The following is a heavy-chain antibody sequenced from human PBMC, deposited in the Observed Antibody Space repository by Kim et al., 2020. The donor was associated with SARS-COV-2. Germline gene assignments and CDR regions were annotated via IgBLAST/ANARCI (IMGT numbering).Heavy chain of an antibody. V-gene: IGHV1-24*01. CDR3: ATDFGDYQTLDY. D-gene: IGHD4-17*01. Sequence: IYEPKCQGRVTMTGATSTDTAYMELSSLRSEDTAVYYCATDFGDYQTLDYWGQGTLVTVSS. J-gene: IGHJ4*02.